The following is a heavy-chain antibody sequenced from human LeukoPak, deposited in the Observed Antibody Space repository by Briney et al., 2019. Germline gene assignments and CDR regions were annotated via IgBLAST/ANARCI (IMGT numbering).Heavy chain of an antibody. CDR1: GGTFSSYA. CDR2: VIPIFGTA. CDR3: ASQTPSFNWFDP. J-gene: IGHJ5*02. D-gene: IGHD3-16*02. Sequence: SVKVSCKASGGTFSSYAISWVRQAPGQGLEWMGGVIPIFGTANYAQKFQGRVTITADESTSTAYMELSSLRSEDTAVYYCASQTPSFNWFDPWGQGTLVTVSS. V-gene: IGHV1-69*13.